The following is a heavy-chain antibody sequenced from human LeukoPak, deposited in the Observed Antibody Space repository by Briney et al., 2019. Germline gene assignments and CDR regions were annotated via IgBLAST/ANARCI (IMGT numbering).Heavy chain of an antibody. CDR1: GYTFTSYG. J-gene: IGHJ4*02. CDR3: ATGRIAARLYPDY. Sequence: ASVKVSCKASGYTFTSYGISWVRQAPGKGLEWMGGFDPEDGETIYAQKFQGRVTMTEDTSTDTAYMELSSLRSEDTAVYYCATGRIAARLYPDYWGQGTLVTVSS. V-gene: IGHV1-24*01. D-gene: IGHD6-6*01. CDR2: FDPEDGET.